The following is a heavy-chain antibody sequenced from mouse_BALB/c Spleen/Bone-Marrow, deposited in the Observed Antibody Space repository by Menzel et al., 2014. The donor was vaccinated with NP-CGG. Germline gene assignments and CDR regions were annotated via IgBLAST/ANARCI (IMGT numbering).Heavy chain of an antibody. J-gene: IGHJ4*01. Sequence: QVQLQQSGPELVKPGASVKMSCKASGYTFTSYYIHWVKQRPGQGLEWIGWIYPEDGSTKYNEKFKGKTTLTADKSSSTAYMLLSSLTSEDSAIYFCARKENWAYAMDYWGQGTSVTVSS. V-gene: IGHV1S56*01. CDR3: ARKENWAYAMDY. CDR2: IYPEDGST. CDR1: GYTFTSYY. D-gene: IGHD4-1*01.